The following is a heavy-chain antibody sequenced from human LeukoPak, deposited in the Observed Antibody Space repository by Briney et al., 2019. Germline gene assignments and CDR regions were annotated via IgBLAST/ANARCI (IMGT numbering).Heavy chain of an antibody. J-gene: IGHJ5*02. CDR2: IIPIFGTA. CDR3: ARVIGNGYCSSTSCYGWGDGWFDP. V-gene: IGHV1-69*01. D-gene: IGHD2-2*03. Sequence: SVKVSCKASGGTFSSYAISWVRQAPGQGLEWMGGIIPIFGTANYAQKFQGRVTITADESTSTAYMELSSLRSEDTAVYYCARVIGNGYCSSTSCYGWGDGWFDPWGQGTLVTVSS. CDR1: GGTFSSYA.